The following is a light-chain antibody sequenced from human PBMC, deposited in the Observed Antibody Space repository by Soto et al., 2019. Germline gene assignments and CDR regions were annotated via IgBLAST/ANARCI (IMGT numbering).Light chain of an antibody. CDR1: SNDIGYYNY. J-gene: IGLJ2*01. Sequence: QSALTQPASVSGSPGQSITISCTGTSNDIGYYNYVSWYQQHPAKAPTLMIYEVRNRPSGISNRFSGSKSGNTASLTISGLQAEDEADYYCSSYTTTSSVVFGGGTKLTVL. V-gene: IGLV2-14*01. CDR2: EVR. CDR3: SSYTTTSSVV.